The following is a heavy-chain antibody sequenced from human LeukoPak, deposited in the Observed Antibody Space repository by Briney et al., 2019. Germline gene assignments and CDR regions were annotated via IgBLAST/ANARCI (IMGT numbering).Heavy chain of an antibody. CDR1: GFTFSSYS. V-gene: IGHV3-21*04. Sequence: GSLRLSCAASGFTFSSYSMNWVRQAPGKGLEWVSSISSSSSYIYYADSVKGRFTISRDNAKNSLYLQMNSLRAEDTALYYCAKGFSRYSSSSFDYWGQGTLVTVSS. J-gene: IGHJ4*02. CDR3: AKGFSRYSSSSFDY. D-gene: IGHD6-13*01. CDR2: ISSSSSYI.